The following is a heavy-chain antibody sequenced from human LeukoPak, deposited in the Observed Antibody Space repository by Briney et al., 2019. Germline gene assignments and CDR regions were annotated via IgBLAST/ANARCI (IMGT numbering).Heavy chain of an antibody. CDR1: RFTFSNYA. CDR3: ARVGDSSGYMDNAFDI. J-gene: IGHJ3*02. V-gene: IGHV3-23*01. D-gene: IGHD3-22*01. CDR2: ISGSGGSS. Sequence: GGSLRLSCAASRFTFSNYAMSWVRHGPGKGLEWVSAISGSGGSSYYADSVKGRFAISRDNSKNTLYLQMNSLRAEDTAVYYCARVGDSSGYMDNAFDIWGQGTMVTVSS.